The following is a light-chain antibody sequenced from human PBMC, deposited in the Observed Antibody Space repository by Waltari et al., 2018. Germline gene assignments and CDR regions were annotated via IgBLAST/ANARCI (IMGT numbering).Light chain of an antibody. Sequence: VLTQSPATLSFSPGDGATLSCRAGQRVSTSSAWIQQKPGQAPRLLIYDASIRATGIPARFSGSGSGKDFTLTISSLEPEDFAVYYCQQRSIWPPTFGRGTKLEIK. J-gene: IGKJ2*01. CDR2: DAS. CDR3: QQRSIWPPT. V-gene: IGKV3-11*01. CDR1: QRVSTS.